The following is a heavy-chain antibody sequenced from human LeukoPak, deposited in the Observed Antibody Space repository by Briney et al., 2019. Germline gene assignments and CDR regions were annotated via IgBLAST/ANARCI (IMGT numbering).Heavy chain of an antibody. CDR1: GFTFSSYG. CDR3: ARDAGYSYGYRGYFDY. D-gene: IGHD5-18*01. CDR2: ISYDGSNK. Sequence: PGGSLRLSCAASGFTFSSYGMHWVRQTPGKGLEWVALISYDGSNKFYADSVKGRFTISRDNSKNTLYLQMNSLRAEDTAVYYCARDAGYSYGYRGYFDYWGQGTLVTVSS. V-gene: IGHV3-30*03. J-gene: IGHJ4*02.